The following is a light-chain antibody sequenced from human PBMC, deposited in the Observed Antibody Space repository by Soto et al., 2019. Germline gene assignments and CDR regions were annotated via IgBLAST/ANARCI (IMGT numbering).Light chain of an antibody. J-gene: IGLJ1*01. CDR1: SSDVGVYNY. Sequence: QSVLTQPRSVSGSPGQSVTISCTGTSSDVGVYNYVSWYQRYPGKAPKIMIYDVSKRPSGVPDRFSGSKSDNTASLTISGLQAEDEADYYCCSYAGSYTFVFGIGTKVTVL. CDR3: CSYAGSYTFV. CDR2: DVS. V-gene: IGLV2-11*01.